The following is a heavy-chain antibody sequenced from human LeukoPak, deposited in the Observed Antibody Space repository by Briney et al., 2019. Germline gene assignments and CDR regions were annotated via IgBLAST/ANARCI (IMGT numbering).Heavy chain of an antibody. V-gene: IGHV4-30-2*02. J-gene: IGHJ3*02. CDR2: IYHSGNT. Sequence: SQTLSLTCAVSGGSISSGSDSWSWIRQPPGKGLEWIGYIYHSGNTYYNPSLKSRVTISVDTSKNQFSLKLSSVTAADTAVYYCARSGWLTDVDAFDIWGQGTMVTVSS. D-gene: IGHD3-10*01. CDR3: ARSGWLTDVDAFDI. CDR1: GGSISSGSDS.